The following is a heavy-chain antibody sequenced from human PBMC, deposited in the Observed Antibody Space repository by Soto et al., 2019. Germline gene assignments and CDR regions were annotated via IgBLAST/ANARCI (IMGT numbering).Heavy chain of an antibody. CDR1: GYSFTSYW. D-gene: IGHD6-13*01. J-gene: IGHJ6*02. CDR3: ARQAAAGKYYYAMDV. CDR2: IYPGDSDT. Sequence: PVESLKISCKGSGYSFTSYWIGWVRQMPGKGLEWMGIIYPGDSDTRYSPSFQGQVTISADKSINTTYLQWSSLKASDTAIYYCARQAAAGKYYYAMDVWGQGTTVTVSS. V-gene: IGHV5-51*01.